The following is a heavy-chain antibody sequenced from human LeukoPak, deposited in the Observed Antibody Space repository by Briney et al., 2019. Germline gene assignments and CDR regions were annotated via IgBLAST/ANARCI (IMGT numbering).Heavy chain of an antibody. V-gene: IGHV4-4*09. Sequence: PSETLSLTCTVSGGSISSYYWSWIRQPPGKGLEWIGYIYTSGSTNYNPSLKSRVTISVDTSKNQFSLQLSSVTAADTAVYYCARGFEYNYRYTFGYWGQGTLVTVSS. CDR3: ARGFEYNYRYTFGY. CDR2: IYTSGST. J-gene: IGHJ4*02. D-gene: IGHD5-18*01. CDR1: GGSISSYY.